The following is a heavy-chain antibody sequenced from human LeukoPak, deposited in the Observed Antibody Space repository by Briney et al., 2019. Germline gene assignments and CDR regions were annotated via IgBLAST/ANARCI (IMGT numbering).Heavy chain of an antibody. Sequence: GGSLRLSCAASGFTFSSYGMHWVRQAPGKGLEWVAVILSDGSNKYYADSVKGRFTISRDNSKNTLYLQMNSLRAEDTAVYYCAKSVGSSTSLDYWGQGTLVTVSS. J-gene: IGHJ4*02. CDR2: ILSDGSNK. CDR3: AKSVGSSTSLDY. D-gene: IGHD2-2*01. V-gene: IGHV3-30*02. CDR1: GFTFSSYG.